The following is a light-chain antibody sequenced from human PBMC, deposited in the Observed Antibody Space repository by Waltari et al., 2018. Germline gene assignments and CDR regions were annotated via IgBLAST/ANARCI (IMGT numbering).Light chain of an antibody. J-gene: IGKJ2*01. CDR3: QQSYSTPYT. V-gene: IGKV1-39*01. CDR2: TAS. CDR1: QSITNY. Sequence: DIQLTQSPSSLSVSVGDRVTITCRASQSITNYLNWYHQKPGEAPKLLIYTASSLQIRVPSRFSGSGSGTDFTLTISSVQPEYFATYFCQQSYSTPYTFGQGTKLEIK.